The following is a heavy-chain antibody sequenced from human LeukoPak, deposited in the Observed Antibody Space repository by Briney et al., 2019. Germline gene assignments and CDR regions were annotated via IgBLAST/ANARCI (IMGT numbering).Heavy chain of an antibody. D-gene: IGHD4-17*01. J-gene: IGHJ1*01. CDR1: GYTFTSYG. CDR2: ISAYNGNT. CDR3: ARAGLPPTVTTFHAEYFQH. V-gene: IGHV1-18*01. Sequence: ASVKVSCKASGYTFTSYGISWVRQAPGQGLEWMGWISAYNGNTNYAQKLQGRVTMTTDTSTSTAYMELRSLRSDDTAVYYCARAGLPPTVTTFHAEYFQHWGQGTLVTVSS.